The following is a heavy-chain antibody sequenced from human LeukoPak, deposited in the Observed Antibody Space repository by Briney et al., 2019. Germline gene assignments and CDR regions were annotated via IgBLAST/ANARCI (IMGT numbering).Heavy chain of an antibody. J-gene: IGHJ4*02. CDR3: VRDRELQY. Sequence: DPSETLSLTCTVSGVSISIYYWSWIRQPPGKGLEWIGYVYNSGSTTYNPSLKSRATISADTSKNQFSLRLSSVTAADTAICYCVRDRELQYWGQGTLVTVSS. V-gene: IGHV4-59*01. CDR2: VYNSGST. D-gene: IGHD1-7*01. CDR1: GVSISIYY.